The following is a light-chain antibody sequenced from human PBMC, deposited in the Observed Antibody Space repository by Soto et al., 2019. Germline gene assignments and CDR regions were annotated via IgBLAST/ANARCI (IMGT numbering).Light chain of an antibody. CDR1: QSVSSNY. Sequence: IVLTQSPATLSLSPGERAALSCGASQSVSSNYLAWYQHKPGLAPRLLIYDASRWATGIPDRFSGSGSGADFILSISILAPADFAVYYCQQYGISPWTFGQGTKVEFK. CDR3: QQYGISPWT. V-gene: IGKV3D-20*01. CDR2: DAS. J-gene: IGKJ1*01.